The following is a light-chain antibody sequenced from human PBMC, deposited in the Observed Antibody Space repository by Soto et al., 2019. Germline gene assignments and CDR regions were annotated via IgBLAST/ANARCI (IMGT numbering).Light chain of an antibody. CDR3: SSYTSTYIWV. V-gene: IGLV2-14*01. Sequence: QSALTQPASVSGSPGQSITISCTGTSVDIGSHNFVSWHQQHPGKAPKFIIYGVSNRPSGVSNRFSGSKSGNTASLTISGLQADDEADYYCSSYTSTYIWVFGGGTKAIVL. J-gene: IGLJ3*02. CDR2: GVS. CDR1: SVDIGSHNF.